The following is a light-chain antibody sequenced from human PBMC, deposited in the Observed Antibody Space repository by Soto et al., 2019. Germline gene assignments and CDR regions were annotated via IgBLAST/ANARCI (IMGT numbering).Light chain of an antibody. J-gene: IGKJ1*01. CDR3: QQYNNYFT. Sequence: DVVMTQSPLSLPVTLGQPASISCRSSQSLVYSDGNTYLAWFQQKPGKAPKLLIYKATTLETGVPSRFSGSGSETEFTLTISDLQPDDLGTYYCQQYNNYFTFGQGTKV. CDR2: KAT. V-gene: IGKV2D-30*01. CDR1: QSLVYSDGNTY.